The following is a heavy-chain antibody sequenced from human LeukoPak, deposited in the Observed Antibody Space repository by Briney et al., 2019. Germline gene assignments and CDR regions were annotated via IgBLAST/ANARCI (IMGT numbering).Heavy chain of an antibody. Sequence: GGSLRLSCAASGFTFNSYAMTWVRQTPGKGLEWVSAVSASDGTTYYADSVKGRFTISRDNSKNTLYLQMHSLRAEDTAVYYCAKVYSSSSLWGQGTLVTVSS. D-gene: IGHD6-13*01. V-gene: IGHV3-23*01. CDR1: GFTFNSYA. CDR2: VSASDGTT. CDR3: AKVYSSSSL. J-gene: IGHJ4*02.